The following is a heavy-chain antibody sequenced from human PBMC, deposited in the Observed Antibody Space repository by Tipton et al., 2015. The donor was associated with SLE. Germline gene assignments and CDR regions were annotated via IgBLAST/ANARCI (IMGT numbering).Heavy chain of an antibody. CDR3: ATRGYYQWDPFEY. Sequence: TLSLTCTVSGGSISSGGYYWSWLRHHPGKGLEWIGSIHHSGTTHYNPSLKNRFIISVDTSKNRFSLEVSSVTAADTALYYCATRGYYQWDPFEYWGQGALVTVSS. CDR1: GGSISSGGYY. J-gene: IGHJ4*02. CDR2: IHHSGTT. D-gene: IGHD5-18*01. V-gene: IGHV4-31*03.